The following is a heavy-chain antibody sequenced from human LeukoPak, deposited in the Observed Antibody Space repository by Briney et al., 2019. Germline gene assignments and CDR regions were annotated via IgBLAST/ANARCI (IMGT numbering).Heavy chain of an antibody. J-gene: IGHJ4*02. CDR3: ARQSHDFWSGYRPTYYFDY. D-gene: IGHD3-3*01. CDR1: GFTFSSYS. CDR2: ISSSSSTI. V-gene: IGHV3-48*01. Sequence: GGSLRLSCAASGFTFSSYSMNWVRQAPGKGLEWVSYISSSSSTIYYADSVKGRFTISRDNAKNSLYLQMNSLRAEDTAVYYCARQSHDFWSGYRPTYYFDYWGQGTLVTVSS.